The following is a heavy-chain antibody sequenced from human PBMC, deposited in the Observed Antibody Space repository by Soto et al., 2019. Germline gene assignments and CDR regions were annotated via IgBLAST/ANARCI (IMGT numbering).Heavy chain of an antibody. D-gene: IGHD2-15*01. CDR1: GGTFSSYA. J-gene: IGHJ6*02. Sequence: ASVKVSCKASGGTFSSYAISWVRQAPGQGLEWMGGIIPIFGTANYAQKFQGRVTITADESTITAYMELSSLRSEDTAVYNCATHNRYCSGGSCHYYYYYYGMDVWGQGTTVTVSS. CDR2: IIPIFGTA. CDR3: ATHNRYCSGGSCHYYYYYYGMDV. V-gene: IGHV1-69*13.